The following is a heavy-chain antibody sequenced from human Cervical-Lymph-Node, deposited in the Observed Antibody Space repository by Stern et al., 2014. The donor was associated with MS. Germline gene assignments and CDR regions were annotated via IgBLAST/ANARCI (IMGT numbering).Heavy chain of an antibody. D-gene: IGHD6-13*01. J-gene: IGHJ4*02. CDR2: INPSLGSP. V-gene: IGHV1-69*01. CDR1: GGPFSNFA. CDR3: AREWPSGAAGHPFDY. Sequence: QVQLVQSGAEVRRSGASVKVSCKTSGGPFSNFAINWVRQAPGQGLEWMGGINPSLGSPIYAQKWQGRVIITADDSTTTTYMELRSLRPEDTAVYYCAREWPSGAAGHPFDYWGQGTLVTVSS.